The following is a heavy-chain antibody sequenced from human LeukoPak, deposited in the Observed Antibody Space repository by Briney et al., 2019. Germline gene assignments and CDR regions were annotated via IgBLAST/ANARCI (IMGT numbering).Heavy chain of an antibody. CDR1: GFTFSNAR. CDR3: TTTPYYDFWSGAGSYMDV. V-gene: IGHV3-15*01. CDR2: IKSKTDGGTT. D-gene: IGHD3-3*01. J-gene: IGHJ6*03. Sequence: GGSLRLSCAASGFTFSNARMSWVRQAPGKGLEWVGRIKSKTDGGTTDYAAPVKGRFTISRDDSKNTLYLQMNSLKTEDTAVYYCTTTPYYDFWSGAGSYMDVWGKGTTVTVSS.